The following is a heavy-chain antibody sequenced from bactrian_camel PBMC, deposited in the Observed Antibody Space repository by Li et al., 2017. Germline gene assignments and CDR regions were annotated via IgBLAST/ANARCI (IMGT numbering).Heavy chain of an antibody. CDR2: ISPDGKKY. CDR3: VRDYGNYDWTLGS. J-gene: IGHJ4*01. CDR1: RDFDDADAE. D-gene: IGHD4*01. V-gene: IGHV3S2*01. Sequence: DVQLVESGGGSVQIGGSLTLTCVASRDFDDADAEWGWFRQTPGAQCEMVASISPDGKKYYYVDSVKGRFTISGDNAKNTVYLQMNSLKPEDTALYYCVRDYGNYDWTLGSWGQGTQVTVS.